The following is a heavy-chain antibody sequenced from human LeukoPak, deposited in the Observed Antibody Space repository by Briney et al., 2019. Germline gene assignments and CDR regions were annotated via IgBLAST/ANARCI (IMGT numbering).Heavy chain of an antibody. V-gene: IGHV4-4*07. J-gene: IGHJ5*02. CDR2: ISGSGTI. D-gene: IGHD3-10*01. CDR3: ARDSGTTGEVKVGP. CDR1: GGSIHSY. Sequence: SETLSLTCTVSGGSIHSYWSWIRQPAGKGLEWIGRISGSGTITYNPALQSRLTISIDTSKNQFSLKLMSVTAADTAVYYCARDSGTTGEVKVGPLGQGTLVTVSS.